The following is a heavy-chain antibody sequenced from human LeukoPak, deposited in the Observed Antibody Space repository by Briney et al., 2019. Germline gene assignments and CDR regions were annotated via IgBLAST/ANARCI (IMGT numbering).Heavy chain of an antibody. CDR3: ARGVGLSAAAGLFDY. D-gene: IGHD6-13*01. CDR2: IYYSGST. V-gene: IGHV4-59*01. CDR1: GGSISSYF. Sequence: MSSETLSLTCTVYGGSISSYFWSWIRQPPGKGLEWIGYIYYSGSTSYNPSLKSRVTFSVDTSKNQFSLKLTSVTAADTAGYYCARGVGLSAAAGLFDYWGQGSRVTVSS. J-gene: IGHJ4*02.